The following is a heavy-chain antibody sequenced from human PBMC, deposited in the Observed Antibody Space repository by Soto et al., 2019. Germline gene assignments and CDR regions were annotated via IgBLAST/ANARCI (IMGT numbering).Heavy chain of an antibody. Sequence: SETLSLTCTVSGDSSSYHKWHWIRQPPGKGLEWIGYIYYSGSTNYNPSLKSRVTISVDTSKNQFSLKLSSVTAADTAVYYCARGKLPYYYDSSGYDYWGQGTLVTVSS. CDR2: IYYSGST. CDR3: ARGKLPYYYDSSGYDY. J-gene: IGHJ4*02. D-gene: IGHD3-22*01. CDR1: GDSSSYHK. V-gene: IGHV4-59*11.